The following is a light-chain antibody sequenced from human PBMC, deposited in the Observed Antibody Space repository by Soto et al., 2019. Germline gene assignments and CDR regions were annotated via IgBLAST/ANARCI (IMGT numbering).Light chain of an antibody. CDR3: QQRANWPPLT. CDR1: QTVYSY. CDR2: DAS. Sequence: EIFLTQSPATLSLSPGQRAVLSCRASQTVYSYLAWYQHKPGQAPRLLIYDASNRATDIPPRFSGSGYGTDFTLTISSLEPDDFAVYYCQQRANWPPLTFGGGTKVEI. J-gene: IGKJ4*01. V-gene: IGKV3-11*01.